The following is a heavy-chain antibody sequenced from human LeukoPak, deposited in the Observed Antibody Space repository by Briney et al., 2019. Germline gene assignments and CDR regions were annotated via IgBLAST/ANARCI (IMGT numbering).Heavy chain of an antibody. V-gene: IGHV1-69*13. Sequence: SVKVSCKASGFTFTSYGISWVRQAPGQGLEWMGGIIPIFGTANYAQKFQGRVTITADESTSTAYMELSSLRSEDTAVYYCARTYYYYYGMDVWGQGTTVTVSS. J-gene: IGHJ6*02. CDR2: IIPIFGTA. CDR1: GFTFTSYG. CDR3: ARTYYYYYGMDV.